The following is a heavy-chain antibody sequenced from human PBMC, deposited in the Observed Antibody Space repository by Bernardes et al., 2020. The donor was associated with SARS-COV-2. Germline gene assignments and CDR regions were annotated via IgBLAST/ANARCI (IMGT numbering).Heavy chain of an antibody. V-gene: IGHV3-53*01. J-gene: IGHJ6*02. CDR2: IYSGGNT. CDR1: GFTVSSNY. CDR3: AKRGPNNYYAMDV. Sequence: GGSLRLSCAASGFTVSSNYMSWVRQAPGKGLEWVSTIYSGGNTYYADSVKGRFTIFRDNSKNTLFLQMNSLRAEDTAVYYCAKRGPNNYYAMDVWGQGTTVTVSS.